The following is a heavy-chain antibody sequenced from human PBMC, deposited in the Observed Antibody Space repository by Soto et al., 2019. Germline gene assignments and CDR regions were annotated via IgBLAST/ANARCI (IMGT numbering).Heavy chain of an antibody. CDR1: GFSFSNYA. CDR2: IWSSTSDI. Sequence: GSLRLSCTASGFSFSNYAMNWVRQAPGKGLEWVSHIWSSTSDIWYTDSVKGRFTISRDNAKNSLYLQVNSLTAEDTAVYYCVRDYAYAFDMWGQGTMVTVSS. V-gene: IGHV3-48*01. J-gene: IGHJ3*02. D-gene: IGHD3-16*01. CDR3: VRDYAYAFDM.